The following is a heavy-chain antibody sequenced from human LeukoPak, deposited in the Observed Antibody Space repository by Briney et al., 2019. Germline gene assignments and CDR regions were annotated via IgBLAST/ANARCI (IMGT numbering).Heavy chain of an antibody. D-gene: IGHD3-9*01. V-gene: IGHV4-4*07. J-gene: IGHJ6*03. CDR1: GGTISSYY. Sequence: SETLSLTCTVSGGTISSYYWSWIRQPAGKGLEWIGRIYTSGSTNYNPSLKSRVTMSVDTSKNQFSLKLSSVTAADTAVYYCARVINYDILTGIIRYYMDVWGKGTTVTVSS. CDR2: IYTSGST. CDR3: ARVINYDILTGIIRYYMDV.